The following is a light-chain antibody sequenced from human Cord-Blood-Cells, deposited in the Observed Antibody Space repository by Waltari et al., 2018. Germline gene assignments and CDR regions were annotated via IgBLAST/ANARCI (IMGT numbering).Light chain of an antibody. V-gene: IGKV3-15*01. CDR1: QSVSSN. J-gene: IGKJ4*01. CDR3: QQYNNWPLT. Sequence: IVMTQSPATLSVSPGERATLSCRASQSVSSNLAWYQEKPGQAPRLLSYGASTRTTGIPARFSGSGSGTEFTLTISSLQSVDFAVYYCQQYNNWPLTFGGGTKVEIK. CDR2: GAS.